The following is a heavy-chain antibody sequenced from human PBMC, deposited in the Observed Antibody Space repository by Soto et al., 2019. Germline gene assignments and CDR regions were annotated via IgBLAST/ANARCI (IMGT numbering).Heavy chain of an antibody. Sequence: QVQLVQSGAEVKKPGASVKVSCKASGYTFTSYGISWVRQAPGQGLEWMGWISAYNGNTNYAQKLQGRVTMTTDTSTSKAYMELRSLRSDDTAVYYCARDLYGSGSLSGFVGTSYYGMDVWGQGTTVTVSS. D-gene: IGHD3-10*01. CDR3: ARDLYGSGSLSGFVGTSYYGMDV. CDR1: GYTFTSYG. V-gene: IGHV1-18*04. J-gene: IGHJ6*02. CDR2: ISAYNGNT.